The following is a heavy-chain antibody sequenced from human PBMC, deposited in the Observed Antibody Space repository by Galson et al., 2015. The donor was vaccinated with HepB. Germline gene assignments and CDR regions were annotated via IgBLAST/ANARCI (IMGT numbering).Heavy chain of an antibody. CDR3: ARNQEYSGTSGWFDP. CDR1: GGTFSSYA. Sequence: SVKVSCKASGGTFSSYAISWVRQAPGQGLEWMGGIIPIFGTANYAQKFQGRVTITADESTSTAYVELSSLRSEDTAVYYCARNQEYSGTSGWFDPWGQGTLVTVSS. D-gene: IGHD5-18*01. CDR2: IIPIFGTA. J-gene: IGHJ5*02. V-gene: IGHV1-69*13.